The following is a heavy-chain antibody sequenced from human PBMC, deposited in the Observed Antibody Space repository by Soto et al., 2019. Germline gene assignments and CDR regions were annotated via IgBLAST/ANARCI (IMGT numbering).Heavy chain of an antibody. V-gene: IGHV3-73*01. CDR1: GFTFSGSA. CDR2: IRSKANSYAT. Sequence: GGSLRLSCAASGFTFSGSAMHWVRQASGKGLEWVGRIRSKANSYATAYAASVKGRFTISRDDSKNTAYLQMNSLKTEDTAVYYCTLAYCGGDCPRHFDYWGQGTLVTVSS. J-gene: IGHJ4*02. CDR3: TLAYCGGDCPRHFDY. D-gene: IGHD2-21*02.